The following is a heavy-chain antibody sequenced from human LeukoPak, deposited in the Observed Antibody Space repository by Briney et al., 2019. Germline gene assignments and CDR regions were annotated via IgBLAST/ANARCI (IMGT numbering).Heavy chain of an antibody. J-gene: IGHJ4*02. CDR2: FDPEDGET. Sequence: GASVKVSCKVSGYTLTELSMHWVRQAPGKGLEWMGGFDPEDGETIYAQKFQGRVTMTEDTSTDTAYMELSSLRSEDTAVYYCATDAICGGDCWTFDYWGQGTLVTVSS. V-gene: IGHV1-24*01. CDR1: GYTLTELS. CDR3: ATDAICGGDCWTFDY. D-gene: IGHD2-21*02.